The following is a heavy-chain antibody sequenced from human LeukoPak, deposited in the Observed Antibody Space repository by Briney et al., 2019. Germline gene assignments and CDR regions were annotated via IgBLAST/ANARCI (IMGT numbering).Heavy chain of an antibody. D-gene: IGHD4-17*01. CDR1: GFSFSEKY. Sequence: PGGSLRLSCAASGFSFSEKYMCWVRQAPGKGLEWIGRIKNKNEGGTTHYAPSLKGRFTISRDDSTNTLYLQMNNMKTEGTAMYYCCFGDYGDFWGQGTLVTVSS. CDR2: IKNKNEGGTT. J-gene: IGHJ4*02. V-gene: IGHV3-15*05. CDR3: CFGDYGDF.